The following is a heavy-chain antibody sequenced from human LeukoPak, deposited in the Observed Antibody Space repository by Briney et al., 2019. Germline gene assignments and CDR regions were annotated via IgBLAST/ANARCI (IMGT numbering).Heavy chain of an antibody. Sequence: SQTLSLTCAVSGDSISSGGYFWSWIRQPPGKGLECIGFIYLSGSTYYNPSLMNRVTISIDRSKNQFSLNLNSVTAADSAVYYCARVVDLSNWFGPWGQGILVTVS. CDR3: ARVVDLSNWFGP. J-gene: IGHJ5*02. CDR1: GDSISSGGYF. V-gene: IGHV4-30-2*01. D-gene: IGHD1-26*01. CDR2: IYLSGST.